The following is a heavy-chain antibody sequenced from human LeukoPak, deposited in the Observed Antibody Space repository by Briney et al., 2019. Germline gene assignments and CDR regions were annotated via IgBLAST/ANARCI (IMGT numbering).Heavy chain of an antibody. D-gene: IGHD4-17*01. V-gene: IGHV3-30-3*01. Sequence: GGSLRLSCAASGFTFSICAMHWVRQAPGKGLEWVAVISYDGSNKYYADSVKGRFTISRDNSKNTLYLQMNSLRAEDTAVYYCARDPHGDPFYGMDVWGQGTTVTVSS. J-gene: IGHJ6*02. CDR1: GFTFSICA. CDR3: ARDPHGDPFYGMDV. CDR2: ISYDGSNK.